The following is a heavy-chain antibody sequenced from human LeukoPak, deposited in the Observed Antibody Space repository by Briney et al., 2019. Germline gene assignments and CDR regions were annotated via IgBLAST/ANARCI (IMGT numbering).Heavy chain of an antibody. CDR1: GFTFSSYE. Sequence: QPGGSLRLSCAASGFTFSSYEMNWVRQAPGKGLEWVSFISTSSSYIHNADSVKGRFTISRDNAENSLYLQMNSLRAEDTAVYYCARGVYSSSWLDYWGQGTLVTVSS. CDR3: ARGVYSSSWLDY. CDR2: ISTSSSYI. V-gene: IGHV3-48*03. J-gene: IGHJ4*02. D-gene: IGHD6-13*01.